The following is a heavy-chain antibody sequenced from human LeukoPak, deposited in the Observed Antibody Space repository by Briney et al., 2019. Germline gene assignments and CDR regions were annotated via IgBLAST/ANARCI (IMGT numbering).Heavy chain of an antibody. J-gene: IGHJ4*02. D-gene: IGHD6-19*01. V-gene: IGHV5-51*01. CDR2: IYPGDSDT. CDR1: GYSLTSYW. Sequence: GESLKISCQGSGYSLTSYWIGWVRQMPGKGLELMGIIYPGDSDTRYSPSFQGQVIISADKSISTAYLQWSSLKASDTAMYYCARLGSSSGWCFHYWGQGTLVTVSP. CDR3: ARLGSSSGWCFHY.